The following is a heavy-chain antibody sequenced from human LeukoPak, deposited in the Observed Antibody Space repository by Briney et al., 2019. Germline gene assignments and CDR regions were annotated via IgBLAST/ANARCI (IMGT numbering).Heavy chain of an antibody. Sequence: ASVNVSCKASGGTFSSYAISWVRQAPGQGLEWMGGIIPIFGTANYAQKFQGRVTITADESTSTAYMELSSLRSEDTAVYYCARGGSSGSPWFDPWGQGTLATVSS. V-gene: IGHV1-69*13. J-gene: IGHJ5*02. CDR1: GGTFSSYA. CDR2: IIPIFGTA. CDR3: ARGGSSGSPWFDP. D-gene: IGHD6-19*01.